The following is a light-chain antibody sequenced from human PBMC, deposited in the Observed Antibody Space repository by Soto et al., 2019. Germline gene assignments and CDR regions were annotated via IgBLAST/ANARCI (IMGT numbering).Light chain of an antibody. CDR1: SSDIGRYNF. Sequence: QSFLTQPASMPGSPGQSITISCTGTSSDIGRYNFVSWYQHHPGKAPKLIIYEATKRPSGVSYRFSGSKSGNTASLTISGLQAEDEADYYCTSYTITSPYVFGTGTKVTVL. V-gene: IGLV2-14*01. CDR3: TSYTITSPYV. CDR2: EAT. J-gene: IGLJ1*01.